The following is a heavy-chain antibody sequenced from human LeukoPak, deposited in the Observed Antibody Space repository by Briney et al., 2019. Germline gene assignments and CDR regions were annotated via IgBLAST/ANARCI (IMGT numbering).Heavy chain of an antibody. CDR3: ASGIDRSGYPLDY. Sequence: SETLSLTCTVSGGSIRSSSYYWGWIRQPPGKGLEWIGSIYYSGNTYYNPSLKSRVTIPVDTSKNQFSLKVSSVTAADTAVYYRASGIDRSGYPLDYWGQGTLVTVSS. V-gene: IGHV4-39*01. CDR2: IYYSGNT. D-gene: IGHD3-22*01. J-gene: IGHJ4*02. CDR1: GGSIRSSSYY.